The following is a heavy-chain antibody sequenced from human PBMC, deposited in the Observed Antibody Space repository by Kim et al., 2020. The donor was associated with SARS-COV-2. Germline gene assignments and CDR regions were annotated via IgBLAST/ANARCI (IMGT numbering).Heavy chain of an antibody. D-gene: IGHD3-22*01. V-gene: IGHV3-23*01. CDR1: GFTFSSYA. J-gene: IGHJ1*01. CDR3: ARCYYDSSGYYTPRGYSQH. CDR2: ISGSGDST. Sequence: GGSLRLSCAASGFTFSSYAMNWVRQAPGKGLEWVSAISGSGDSTYYADSVKGRFTISRDNSKNTLYLQMNSLRAEDTAVYYCARCYYDSSGYYTPRGYSQHWGQGTLVTVSS.